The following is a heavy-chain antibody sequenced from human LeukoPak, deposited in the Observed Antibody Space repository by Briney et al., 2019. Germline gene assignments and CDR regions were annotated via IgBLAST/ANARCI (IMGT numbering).Heavy chain of an antibody. CDR1: GGSISGSNYY. J-gene: IGHJ4*02. CDR2: IHYSGIT. CDR3: ARPPGFSTSFWD. Sequence: PSETLSLTCTVSGGSISGSNYYWGWIRQPPGKGLEWIGSIHYSGITYYKPSLRSRVTISVDTSKNQFSLKLSSVTAADTAVYYCARPPGFSTSFWDWGQETLVTVPS. D-gene: IGHD2-2*01. V-gene: IGHV4-39*01.